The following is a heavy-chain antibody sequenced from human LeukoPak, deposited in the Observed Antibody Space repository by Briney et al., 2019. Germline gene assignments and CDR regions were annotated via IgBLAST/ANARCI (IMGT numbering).Heavy chain of an antibody. CDR1: GFTFSRYA. CDR2: ISGSGVST. Sequence: PGGSLRLSCAASGFTFSRYAVSWVRQAPGKGLEWVSAISGSGVSTYYADSVKGRFTISSDNSKNTLYLQMNSLRVEDTAVYYCAKDRLYYYGSGSYDYWGQGTLVTVSS. J-gene: IGHJ4*02. V-gene: IGHV3-23*01. CDR3: AKDRLYYYGSGSYDY. D-gene: IGHD3-10*01.